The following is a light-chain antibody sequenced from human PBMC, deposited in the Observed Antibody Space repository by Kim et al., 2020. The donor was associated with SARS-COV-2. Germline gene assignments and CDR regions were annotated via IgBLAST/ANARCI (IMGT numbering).Light chain of an antibody. J-gene: IGKJ1*01. CDR1: QSVRSDY. Sequence: EFVLTQSPGTLSLSPGERATLSCRASQSVRSDYLAWYQQKPGQAPRLLIYGPSSRATGIPDRFSGSGSGTDFTLTISRLEPEDFAVYYCQQYCSSPRAFSQGTKVDIK. V-gene: IGKV3-20*01. CDR3: QQYCSSPRA. CDR2: GPS.